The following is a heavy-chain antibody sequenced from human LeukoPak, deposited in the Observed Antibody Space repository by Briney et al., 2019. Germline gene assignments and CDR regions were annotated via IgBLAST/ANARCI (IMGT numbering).Heavy chain of an antibody. Sequence: SETLSLTCTVSGGSISSGSYYWSWIRQPAGKGLEWIGRNYTSGSTNYNPSLKSRVTISVDTSKNQFSLKLSSVTAADTAVYYCAREIFGYSNHFDYWGQGTLVTVSS. CDR2: NYTSGST. V-gene: IGHV4-61*02. J-gene: IGHJ4*02. CDR1: GGSISSGSYY. D-gene: IGHD4-11*01. CDR3: AREIFGYSNHFDY.